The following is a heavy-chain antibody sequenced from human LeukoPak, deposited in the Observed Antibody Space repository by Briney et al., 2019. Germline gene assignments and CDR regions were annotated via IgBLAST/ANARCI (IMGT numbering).Heavy chain of an antibody. Sequence: SETLSLTCAVYGGSFSGYYWSWIRQPPGKGLEWTGEINHSGSTNYNPSLKSRVTISVDTSKNQFSLKLSSVTAADTAVYYCARGANYYDSSGYYYRYYFDYWGQGTLVTVSS. J-gene: IGHJ4*02. D-gene: IGHD3-22*01. CDR2: INHSGST. CDR3: ARGANYYDSSGYYYRYYFDY. CDR1: GGSFSGYY. V-gene: IGHV4-34*01.